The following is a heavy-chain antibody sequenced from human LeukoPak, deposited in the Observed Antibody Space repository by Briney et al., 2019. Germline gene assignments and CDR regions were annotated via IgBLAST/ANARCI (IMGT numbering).Heavy chain of an antibody. J-gene: IGHJ4*02. CDR2: ISSSSTI. Sequence: PGGSLRLSCAASGFTFSSYSMNWVRQAPGKGLEWVSYISSSSTIYYADSVKGRFTISRDNAKNSLYLQMNSLRAEDTAVYYCASPRGSGYVDYWGQGTLVTVSS. D-gene: IGHD3-22*01. CDR3: ASPRGSGYVDY. CDR1: GFTFSSYS. V-gene: IGHV3-48*01.